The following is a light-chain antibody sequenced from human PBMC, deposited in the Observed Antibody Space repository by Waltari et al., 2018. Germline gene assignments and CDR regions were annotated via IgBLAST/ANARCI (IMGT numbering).Light chain of an antibody. J-gene: IGKJ4*01. V-gene: IGKV1-33*01. CDR3: QQYDNLPLT. CDR1: QDISNY. CDR2: GAS. Sequence: DIQMTQSPSSLSASVGDRVTITCQASQDISNYLNWYQQKPGKAPKLLNYGASNLETGVPSRFSGSGSGTDFTFTISSLQPEDIATYYCQQYDNLPLTFGGGTKVEIK.